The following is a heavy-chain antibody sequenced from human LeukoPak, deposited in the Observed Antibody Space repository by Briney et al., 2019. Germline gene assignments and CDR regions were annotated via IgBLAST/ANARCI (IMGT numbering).Heavy chain of an antibody. J-gene: IGHJ4*02. CDR2: INHSGST. D-gene: IGHD3-22*01. Sequence: SETLSLTCAVFGGSFSGYYWSWIRQPPGKGLEWIGEINHSGSTNYNPSLKSRVTISVDTSKNQFSLKLSSVIAADTAMYYCARSKDGSGFAAYWGQGTQVTVSS. CDR3: ARSKDGSGFAAY. V-gene: IGHV4-34*01. CDR1: GGSFSGYY.